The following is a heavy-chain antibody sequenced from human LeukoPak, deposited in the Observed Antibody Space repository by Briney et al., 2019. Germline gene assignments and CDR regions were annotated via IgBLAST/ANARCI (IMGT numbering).Heavy chain of an antibody. CDR1: GYTLTELS. D-gene: IGHD6-13*01. V-gene: IGHV1-24*01. CDR2: FDPEDGET. Sequence: ASVKVSCKVSGYTLTELSMHWVRQAPGKGLEWMGGFDPEDGETIYALKFQGRVTMTEDTSTDTAYMELSSLRSEDTAVYYCATERLAAAGTEPYYYGMDVWGQGATVTVSS. CDR3: ATERLAAAGTEPYYYGMDV. J-gene: IGHJ6*02.